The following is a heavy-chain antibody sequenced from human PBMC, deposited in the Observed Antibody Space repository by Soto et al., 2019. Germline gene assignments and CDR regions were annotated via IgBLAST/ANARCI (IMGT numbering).Heavy chain of an antibody. V-gene: IGHV3-33*01. CDR3: ARDMEVAATTPFDL. CDR2: IWYDGSNK. D-gene: IGHD2-15*01. CDR1: GFTFSSYG. J-gene: IGHJ2*01. Sequence: QVQLVESGGGVVQPGRSLRLSCAASGFTFSSYGMHWVRQAPGKGLEWVAVIWYDGSNKYYADSVKGRFTISRDNSKNTLYLQMNSLRAEDTAVYYCARDMEVAATTPFDLWGRGTLVTVSS.